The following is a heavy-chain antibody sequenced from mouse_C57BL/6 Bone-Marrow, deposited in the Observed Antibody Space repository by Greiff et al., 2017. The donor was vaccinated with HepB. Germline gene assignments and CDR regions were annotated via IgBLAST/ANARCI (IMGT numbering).Heavy chain of an antibody. J-gene: IGHJ3*01. CDR1: GFTFSDFY. Sequence: EVKLVESGGGLVQSGRSLRLSCATSGFTFSDFYMEWVRQAPGKGLEWIAASRNKANDYTTEYSASVKVRFIVSRDTSQSILYLQMNALRAEDTAIYYCARADYYGSSFAYWGQGTLVTVSA. CDR2: SRNKANDYTT. D-gene: IGHD1-1*01. CDR3: ARADYYGSSFAY. V-gene: IGHV7-1*01.